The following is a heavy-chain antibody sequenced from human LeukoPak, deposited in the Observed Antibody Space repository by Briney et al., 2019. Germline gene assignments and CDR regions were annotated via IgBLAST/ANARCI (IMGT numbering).Heavy chain of an antibody. Sequence: GGSLRLSCAASGFTFSSYWMHWVRQAPGKGLVWVSRINSDGSSTTYADSAKGRFTISRDNARNTLYLQVNSPRAEDTAVYYCARGGSGYCSVGSCYPFDYWGQGALVTVSS. CDR3: ARGGSGYCSVGSCYPFDY. J-gene: IGHJ4*02. CDR2: INSDGSST. V-gene: IGHV3-74*01. CDR1: GFTFSSYW. D-gene: IGHD2-15*01.